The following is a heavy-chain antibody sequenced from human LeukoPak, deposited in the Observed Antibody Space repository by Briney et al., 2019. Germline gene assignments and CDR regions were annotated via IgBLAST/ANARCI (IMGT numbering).Heavy chain of an antibody. CDR2: IYYSGTT. D-gene: IGHD6-13*01. CDR3: ARRRAAAGTPPIFDY. V-gene: IGHV4-61*01. J-gene: IGHJ4*02. CDR1: GGSVSSGSYY. Sequence: SETLSLTCTVSGGSVSSGSYYWSWIRQPPGKGLEWIGYIYYSGTTNHNPSLKSRVIISVDTSKNQFSLKLSSVTAADTAMYYCARRRAAAGTPPIFDYWGQGTLVTVSS.